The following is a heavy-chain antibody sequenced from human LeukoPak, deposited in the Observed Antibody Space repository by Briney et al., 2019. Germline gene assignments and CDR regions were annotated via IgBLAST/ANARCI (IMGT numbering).Heavy chain of an antibody. D-gene: IGHD5-12*01. CDR1: GFTFSSYA. CDR2: INHSGST. Sequence: GSLRLSCAASGFTFSSYAMSWVRQPPGKGLEWIGEINHSGSTNYNPSLKSRVTISVDTSKNQFSLKLSSVTAADTAVYYCARGRRSWLRDWGQGTLVTVSS. V-gene: IGHV4-34*01. CDR3: ARGRRSWLRD. J-gene: IGHJ4*02.